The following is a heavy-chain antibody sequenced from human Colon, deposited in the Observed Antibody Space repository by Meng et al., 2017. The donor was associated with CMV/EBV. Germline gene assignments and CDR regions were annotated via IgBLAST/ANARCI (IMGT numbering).Heavy chain of an antibody. J-gene: IGHJ4*02. CDR2: IYYSGGS. CDR1: GGSIASYY. Sequence: SETLSLTCNVPGGSIASYYWSWIRRPPGRGLKWIGDIYYSGGSNYNPSLKSRVTISVDTSKNQFSLKLDSVTAADTALYYCARRVAGSSFRDDWGQGTLVTVSS. CDR3: ARRVAGSSFRDD. D-gene: IGHD3-10*01. V-gene: IGHV4-59*08.